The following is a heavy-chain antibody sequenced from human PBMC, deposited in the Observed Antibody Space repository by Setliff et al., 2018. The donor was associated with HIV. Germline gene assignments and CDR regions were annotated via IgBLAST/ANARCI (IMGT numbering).Heavy chain of an antibody. CDR1: GYTFTSYD. V-gene: IGHV1-8*01. J-gene: IGHJ6*02. Sequence: GASVKVSCKASGYTFTSYDINWVRQATGQGHEWMGWMNPNSGNTGYAQKFQGRVTMTRNTSISTAYMELSSLRSEDTAVYYCARGSYSSSWYGYYYYYGMDVWGQGTTVTVSS. D-gene: IGHD6-13*01. CDR3: ARGSYSSSWYGYYYYYGMDV. CDR2: MNPNSGNT.